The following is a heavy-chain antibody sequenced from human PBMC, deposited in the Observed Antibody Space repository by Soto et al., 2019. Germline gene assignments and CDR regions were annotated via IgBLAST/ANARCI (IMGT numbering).Heavy chain of an antibody. Sequence: DVQLLESGGGLVQPGGSLRLSCVGSGFTFSSYSMSWVRQAPGKGLEWVSAISGSGGSTFYADSVKGRVTISRDNSKNTLYLQMSSLRADDTAIFYCAVLPRAHNYDSRGHYHDFDYWGQGVLVTVSS. CDR1: GFTFSSYS. J-gene: IGHJ4*02. CDR2: ISGSGGST. CDR3: AVLPRAHNYDSRGHYHDFDY. V-gene: IGHV3-23*01. D-gene: IGHD3-22*01.